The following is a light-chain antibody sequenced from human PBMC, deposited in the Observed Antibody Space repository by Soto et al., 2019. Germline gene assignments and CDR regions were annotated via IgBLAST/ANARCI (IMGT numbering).Light chain of an antibody. Sequence: QSVLIQPLSASGTPGQRVTISCSGSSSNIGTNYVYWYQQVAGTAPKLLIYKSNLRPSGVPDRFSGSKSGTSASLAISGLRSEDEADYYCASWDDSLSGVVFGGGTKVTVL. V-gene: IGLV1-47*01. CDR1: SSNIGTNY. J-gene: IGLJ3*02. CDR2: KSN. CDR3: ASWDDSLSGVV.